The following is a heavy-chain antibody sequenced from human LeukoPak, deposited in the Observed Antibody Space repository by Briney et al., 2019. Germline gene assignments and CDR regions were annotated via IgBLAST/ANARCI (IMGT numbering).Heavy chain of an antibody. J-gene: IGHJ4*02. V-gene: IGHV3-23*01. CDR3: AKGRLGYCSGGSCYPFDY. D-gene: IGHD2-15*01. CDR2: VSGSGGST. Sequence: GGSLRLSCAASGFTFSSYGMSWVRQAPGKGLEWVSAVSGSGGSTNYADSVKGRFTISRDNSKNTLYLQMNGLRAEDTAVYYCAKGRLGYCSGGSCYPFDYWGQGTLVTASS. CDR1: GFTFSSYG.